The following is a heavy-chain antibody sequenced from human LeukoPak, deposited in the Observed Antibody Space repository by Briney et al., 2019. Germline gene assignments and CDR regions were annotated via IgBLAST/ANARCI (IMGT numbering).Heavy chain of an antibody. CDR2: ISNSGDSI. Sequence: PGGSLRLSCAASGFTFSSYAMSWVRQAPGKGLEWVSYISNSGDSIDYADSVRGRFTISRDNAKNSLFLQMYSLRAEDTAVYYCARGKNIFSEAGIHWYFELWGRGTLVTVSS. CDR3: ARGKNIFSEAGIHWYFEL. J-gene: IGHJ2*01. V-gene: IGHV3-48*01. D-gene: IGHD6-13*01. CDR1: GFTFSSYA.